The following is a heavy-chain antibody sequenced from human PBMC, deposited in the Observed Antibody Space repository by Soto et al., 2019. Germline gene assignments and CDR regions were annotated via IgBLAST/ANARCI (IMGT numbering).Heavy chain of an antibody. J-gene: IGHJ4*02. V-gene: IGHV4-61*01. CDR3: ARTTAVPNTLRSRYFFDY. CDR2: VYYSGTT. D-gene: IGHD4-17*01. Sequence: PSATQSLTCSFSGGSFRNTTAYWSSIRQRPLKRLEWIGYVYYSGTTNYNPSLKSRVTISVDLSKNQFSLRLSSVTTADTALYYCARTTAVPNTLRSRYFFDYWGQGTMVTVS. CDR1: GGSFRNTTAY.